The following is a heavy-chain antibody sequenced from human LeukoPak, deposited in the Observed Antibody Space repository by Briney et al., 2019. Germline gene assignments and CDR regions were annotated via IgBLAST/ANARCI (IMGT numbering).Heavy chain of an antibody. Sequence: GESLKISCKGSGYRFTSYWIGWVRQMPGKGLEWMGIIYPGDFDTRYSPSFQGQVTISADKSISTAYLQWSRLKASDTAMYYCARHVGGYSGYDYIDYWGQGTLVTVSS. CDR3: ARHVGGYSGYDYIDY. CDR2: IYPGDFDT. D-gene: IGHD5-12*01. V-gene: IGHV5-51*01. J-gene: IGHJ4*02. CDR1: GYRFTSYW.